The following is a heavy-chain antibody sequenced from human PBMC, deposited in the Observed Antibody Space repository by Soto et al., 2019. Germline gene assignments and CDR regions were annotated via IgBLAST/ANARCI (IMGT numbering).Heavy chain of an antibody. CDR1: GDSISSSKW. CDR2: IYHSGTT. Sequence: PSETLSLTCAVSGDSISSSKWWSWVRQPPGKGLEWIGEIYHSGTTTYNPSLKSRVIISVDKSKNQFSLKVTSVTDADTAVYFCARGDNAAGDDTNYDYWGQGTLVTVSS. D-gene: IGHD2-21*02. CDR3: ARGDNAAGDDTNYDY. V-gene: IGHV4-4*02. J-gene: IGHJ4*02.